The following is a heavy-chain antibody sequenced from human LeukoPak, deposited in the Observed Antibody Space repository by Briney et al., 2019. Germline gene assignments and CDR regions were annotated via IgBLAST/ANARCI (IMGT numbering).Heavy chain of an antibody. D-gene: IGHD3-9*01. V-gene: IGHV3-30*04. CDR3: ASPYYDILTGYNYGMDV. J-gene: IGHJ6*04. CDR1: GFTFSSYA. Sequence: GGSLRLSCAASGFTFSSYAMHWVRQASGKGLEWVAVISYDGSNKYYADSVKGRFTISRDSSKNTLYLQMNSLRAEDTAVYYCASPYYDILTGYNYGMDVWGKGTTVTVSS. CDR2: ISYDGSNK.